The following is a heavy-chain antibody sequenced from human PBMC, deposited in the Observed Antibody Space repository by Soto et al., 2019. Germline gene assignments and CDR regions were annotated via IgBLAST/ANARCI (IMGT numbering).Heavy chain of an antibody. CDR2: IVVGSGNT. J-gene: IGHJ6*03. V-gene: IGHV1-58*02. CDR1: GFTFTSSA. Sequence: ASVKVSCKASGFTFTSSAMQWVRQARGQRLEWIGWIVVGSGNTNYAQKFQERVTITRDMSTSTAYMELSSLRSEDTAVYYCAADQVVGAAAGSNTRGYYYYYMDVWGKGTTVTVSS. D-gene: IGHD6-13*01. CDR3: AADQVVGAAAGSNTRGYYYYYMDV.